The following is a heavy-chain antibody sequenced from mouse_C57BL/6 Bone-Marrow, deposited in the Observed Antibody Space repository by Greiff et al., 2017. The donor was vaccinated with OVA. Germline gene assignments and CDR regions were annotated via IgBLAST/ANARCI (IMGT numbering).Heavy chain of an antibody. J-gene: IGHJ4*01. CDR3: ARGSNYDYAMDY. CDR1: GYTFTDYY. V-gene: IGHV1-19*01. CDR2: INPYNGGT. D-gene: IGHD2-5*01. Sequence: VQLQQSGPVLVKPGASVKMSCKASGYTFTDYYMNWVKQSHGKSLEWIGVINPYNGGTSYNQKFKGKATLTVDKSSSTAYMELNSLTSEDSAVYYCARGSNYDYAMDYWGQGTSVTVSS.